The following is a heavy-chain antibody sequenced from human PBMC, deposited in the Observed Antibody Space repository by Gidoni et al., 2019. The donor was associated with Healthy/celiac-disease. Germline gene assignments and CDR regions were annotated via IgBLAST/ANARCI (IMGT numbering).Heavy chain of an antibody. V-gene: IGHV3-53*01. CDR2: IYSGGST. Sequence: EVQLVESGGGLIHPGGSLRLSCAASGFTVSGNYMSWVRQAPGKGLEWVSVIYSGGSTYYADSVKGRFTISRDNSKNTLYLQMNSLRAEDTAVYYCAVPYCSGGSCYSNNYYYGMDVWGQGTTVTVSS. D-gene: IGHD2-15*01. CDR1: GFTVSGNY. J-gene: IGHJ6*02. CDR3: AVPYCSGGSCYSNNYYYGMDV.